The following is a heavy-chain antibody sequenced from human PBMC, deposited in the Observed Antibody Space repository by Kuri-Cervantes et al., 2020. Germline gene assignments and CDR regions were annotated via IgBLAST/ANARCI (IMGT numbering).Heavy chain of an antibody. Sequence: GGSLRLSCAASGFTFSSYAMSWVRQAPGKGLEWVSAISGSGGSTYYADSMKGRFTISRDNSKNTLYLQMNSLRAEDTAVYYCTTDRYYYVAIYYFDYWGQGTLVTVSS. J-gene: IGHJ4*02. D-gene: IGHD3-10*02. CDR1: GFTFSSYA. V-gene: IGHV3-23*01. CDR3: TTDRYYYVAIYYFDY. CDR2: ISGSGGST.